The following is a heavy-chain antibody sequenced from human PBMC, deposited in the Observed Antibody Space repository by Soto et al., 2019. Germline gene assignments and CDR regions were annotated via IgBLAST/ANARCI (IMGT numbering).Heavy chain of an antibody. V-gene: IGHV4-59*12. J-gene: IGHJ6*02. CDR2: IYYSGST. Sequence: SETLSLTCTVSGGSISSYYWSWIRQPPGKGLEWIGYIYYSGSTNYNPSLKSRVTISVDTSKNQFSLKLSSVTAADTAVYYCARETYYHGMDVWGQGTTVTVSS. CDR1: GGSISSYY. CDR3: ARETYYHGMDV.